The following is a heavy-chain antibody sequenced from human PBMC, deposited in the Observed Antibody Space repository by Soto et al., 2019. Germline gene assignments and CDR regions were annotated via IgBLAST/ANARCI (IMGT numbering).Heavy chain of an antibody. CDR3: APHTLDTGMPSGY. CDR1: GYTFTSYA. V-gene: IGHV1-3*01. J-gene: IGHJ4*02. D-gene: IGHD5-18*01. CDR2: INAGNGNT. Sequence: ASVKVSCEASGYTFTSYAMHCVRQAPGQRLEWMGWINAGNGNTKYSQKFQGRVTITRDTSASTAYMELSSLRSDDTAVYYCAPHTLDTGMPSGYWGQGTLVTVSS.